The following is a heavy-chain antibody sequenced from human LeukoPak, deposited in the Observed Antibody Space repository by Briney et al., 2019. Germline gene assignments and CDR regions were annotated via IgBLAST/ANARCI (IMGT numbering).Heavy chain of an antibody. CDR1: GFTFSSYA. CDR2: ISGSGGST. J-gene: IGHJ4*02. Sequence: GGSLRHSCAASGFTFSSYAMSWVSQAPGKGLEWVSAISGSGGSTYYADSVKGRFTISRDNSKNTLYLQMNSLRAEDTAVYYCAKDKKVVVTANDYWGQGTLVTVSS. CDR3: AKDKKVVVTANDY. D-gene: IGHD2-21*02. V-gene: IGHV3-23*01.